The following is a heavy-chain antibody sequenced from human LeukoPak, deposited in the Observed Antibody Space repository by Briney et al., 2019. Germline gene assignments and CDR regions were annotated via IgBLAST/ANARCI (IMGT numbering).Heavy chain of an antibody. J-gene: IGHJ6*03. V-gene: IGHV4-59*12. CDR3: ARSNGGILRTKRSYYMDV. CDR2: IYYSGST. Sequence: SETLSLTCTVSGGSISSYYWSWIRQPPGKGLEWIGYIYYSGSTNYNPSLKSRVTISVDTSKNQFSLKLSSVTAADTAVYYCARSNGGILRTKRSYYMDVWGKGTTVTVSS. D-gene: IGHD3-9*01. CDR1: GGSISSYY.